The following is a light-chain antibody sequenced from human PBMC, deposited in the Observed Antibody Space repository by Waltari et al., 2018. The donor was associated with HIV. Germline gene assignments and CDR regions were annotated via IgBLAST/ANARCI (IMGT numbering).Light chain of an antibody. Sequence: DIVMTQSPDSLAVSLGERATIDCKSSQSVLYNSNNKNYLAWYQHKPGQSPNLLIYWASTRGSGVPDRFSGSGSGTDFTLTISSLQAEDVAVYYCQQYYSVPLTFGGGTKVEIK. CDR2: WAS. V-gene: IGKV4-1*01. J-gene: IGKJ4*01. CDR3: QQYYSVPLT. CDR1: QSVLYNSNNKNY.